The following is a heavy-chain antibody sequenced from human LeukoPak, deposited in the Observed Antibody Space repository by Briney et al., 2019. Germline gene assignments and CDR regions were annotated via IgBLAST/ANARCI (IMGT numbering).Heavy chain of an antibody. D-gene: IGHD3-16*01. CDR1: GFYFNQHS. CDR3: AREGRQDYVSFDH. CDR2: INYSGST. J-gene: IGHJ4*02. Sequence: GSLRLSCAASGFYFNQHSMSWIRQPPGKGLEWIGYINYSGSTNYNPSLKSRVTMSVDTSKNQFSLKLSSVTAADTAMYYCAREGRQDYVSFDHWGQGSLVTVSS. V-gene: IGHV4-59*11.